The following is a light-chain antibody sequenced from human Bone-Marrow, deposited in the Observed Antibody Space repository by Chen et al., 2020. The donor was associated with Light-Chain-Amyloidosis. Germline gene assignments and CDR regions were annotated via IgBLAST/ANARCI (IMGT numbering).Light chain of an antibody. V-gene: IGLV3-21*02. J-gene: IGLJ3*02. CDR1: NIGSTS. CDR2: DDS. CDR3: QVWDRSSDRPV. Sequence: SYVLTQPSSVSVAPGPTATIACGGNNIGSTSVHWYQQTPGQAPLLVVYDDSDRPSGIPERLSGSNSGNTATLTISRVEAGGEADYYCQVWDRSSDRPVFGGGTKLTVL.